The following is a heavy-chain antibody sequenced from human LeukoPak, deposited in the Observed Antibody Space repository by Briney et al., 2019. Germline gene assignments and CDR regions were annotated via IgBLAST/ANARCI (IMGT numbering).Heavy chain of an antibody. CDR3: SRLASCGSGYPAFYN. Sequence: PSESLSLTCSVSGGSISDHHWSWVRQPPGKGLEYIWSINSNGNTNYDPSLMSRITISIDTSENNFSLRLNSVTAADTAVYYCSRLASCGSGYPAFYNWGQEGMVAVAS. D-gene: IGHD6-19*01. CDR2: INSNGNT. V-gene: IGHV4-59*11. J-gene: IGHJ3*02. CDR1: GGSISDHH.